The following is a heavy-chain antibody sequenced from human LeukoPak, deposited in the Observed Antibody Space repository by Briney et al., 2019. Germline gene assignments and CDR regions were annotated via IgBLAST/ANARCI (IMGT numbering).Heavy chain of an antibody. CDR1: GFTFSRYG. J-gene: IGHJ4*02. D-gene: IGHD3-10*01. Sequence: GGSLRLSCEASGFTFSRYGMHWVRQAPGKGLEWVAMIWYDGNEKYYADSVKGRFTVSRDNSKNTLYLQMNSLRAEDTALYYCSRDSIPMVRGPTNTDYWGQGTLVTVSS. CDR2: IWYDGNEK. V-gene: IGHV3-33*01. CDR3: SRDSIPMVRGPTNTDY.